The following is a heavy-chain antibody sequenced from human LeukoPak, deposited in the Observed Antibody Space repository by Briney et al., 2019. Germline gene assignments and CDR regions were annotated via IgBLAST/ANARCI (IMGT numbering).Heavy chain of an antibody. J-gene: IGHJ4*02. V-gene: IGHV1-18*01. CDR1: GYSFTRYG. CDR3: ARIYTMIQDY. D-gene: IGHD3-22*01. Sequence: ASVKVSCKASGYSFTRYGISWVRLAPGQGPEWMGWISAYNGNTKYAPKLQGRATMTTDTSTNTAYMELRTLRSDDTAVYYCARIYTMIQDYWGQGTLVTVSS. CDR2: ISAYNGNT.